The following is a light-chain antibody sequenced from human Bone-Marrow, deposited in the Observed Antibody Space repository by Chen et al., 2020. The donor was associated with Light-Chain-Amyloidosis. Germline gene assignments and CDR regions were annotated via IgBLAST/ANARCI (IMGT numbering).Light chain of an antibody. Sequence: EIVMTQSPATLSVSPGERATLSCRASQSVSSNLAWYQQKPGQAPRLLIYGAFNRATGIPDRFSGSGSGTDFTLTISRLEPEDFAVYYCQQYGSSPTFGQGTKLEIK. CDR3: QQYGSSPT. CDR1: QSVSSN. CDR2: GAF. V-gene: IGKV3-20*01. J-gene: IGKJ2*01.